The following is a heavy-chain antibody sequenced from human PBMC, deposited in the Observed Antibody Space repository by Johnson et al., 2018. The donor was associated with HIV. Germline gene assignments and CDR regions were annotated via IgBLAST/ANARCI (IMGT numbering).Heavy chain of an antibody. Sequence: VQLVESGGGLVQPGGSLRLSCAASGFTFSSYDMHWVRQATGKGLEWVSAIGTAGDTYYPGSVKGRFNISRENAKNSLYLQMNSLRAEDTALYYCAKDMNSGYDLWGLGFDIWGQGTMVTVSS. J-gene: IGHJ3*02. D-gene: IGHD5-12*01. CDR2: IGTAGDT. CDR3: AKDMNSGYDLWGLGFDI. CDR1: GFTFSSYD. V-gene: IGHV3-13*01.